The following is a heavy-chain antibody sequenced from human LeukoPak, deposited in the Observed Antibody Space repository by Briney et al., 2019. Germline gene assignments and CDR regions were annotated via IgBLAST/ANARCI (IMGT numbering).Heavy chain of an antibody. J-gene: IGHJ6*02. CDR2: ISYDGSNK. CDR1: GFTFSSYW. Sequence: GGSLRLSCAASGFTFSSYWMSWVRQAPGKGLEWVAVISYDGSNKYYADSVKGRFTISRDNSKNTLYLQMNSLRAEDTAVYYCARGTGQWLRKDGMDVWGQGTTVTVSS. CDR3: ARGTGQWLRKDGMDV. V-gene: IGHV3-30*03. D-gene: IGHD6-19*01.